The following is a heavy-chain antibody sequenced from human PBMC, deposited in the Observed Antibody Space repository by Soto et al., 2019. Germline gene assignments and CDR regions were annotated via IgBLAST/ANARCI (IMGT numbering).Heavy chain of an antibody. V-gene: IGHV1-24*01. CDR3: ATYTGDRAPNERKTFDY. Sequence: ASVKVSCKVSGYTLTELSMHWVRQAPGKGLEWMGGFDPEDGETIYAQKFQGRVTMTEDTSTDTAYMELSSLRSEDTAVYYCATYTGDRAPNERKTFDYWGAGTLVTVSS. J-gene: IGHJ4*02. CDR1: GYTLTELS. CDR2: FDPEDGET. D-gene: IGHD1-1*01.